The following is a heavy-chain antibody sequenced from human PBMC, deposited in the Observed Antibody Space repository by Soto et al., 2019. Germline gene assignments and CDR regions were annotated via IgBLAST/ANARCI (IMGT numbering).Heavy chain of an antibody. CDR1: GFTFSSYA. CDR3: AKDRPHGATTGSTIDY. CDR2: ISGSDGTT. D-gene: IGHD1-26*01. V-gene: IGHV3-23*01. J-gene: IGHJ4*02. Sequence: PGGSLRLSCVASGFTFSSYAMSWVRQAPGKGLEWVSVISGSDGTTFYVDSVKGRFTISRDNSKNTLYLQMNSLTAEDTALYYCAKDRPHGATTGSTIDYWGQGTLVTVSS.